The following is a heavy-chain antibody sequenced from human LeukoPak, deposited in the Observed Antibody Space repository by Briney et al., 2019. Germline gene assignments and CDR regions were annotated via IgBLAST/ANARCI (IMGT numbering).Heavy chain of an antibody. V-gene: IGHV1-46*01. CDR3: AREGVDRVGATGYDVVVVAATQDFDY. Sequence: ASVKVSCKASGYTFTSYYMHWVRQAPGQGLEWMGIINPSGGSTSYAQKFQGRVTMTRDTSTSTVYMELSSLRSEDTAMYYCAREGVDRVGATGYDVVVVAATQDFDYWGQGTLVTVSS. J-gene: IGHJ4*02. CDR2: INPSGGST. CDR1: GYTFTSYY. D-gene: IGHD2-15*01.